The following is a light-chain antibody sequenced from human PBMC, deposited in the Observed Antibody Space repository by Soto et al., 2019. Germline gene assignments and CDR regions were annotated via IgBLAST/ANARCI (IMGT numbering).Light chain of an antibody. V-gene: IGLV1-51*01. CDR1: NSNIGKND. Sequence: QSVLTQPPSVSAAPGQKVTISCSGTNSNIGKNDVFWYQQLPGTAPKLLIYDNDKRPSGTPDRFSGSKSGTSATLGITGLQTGGEADYYCGSREDSLSVVVFGGGTKVTVL. CDR2: DND. CDR3: GSREDSLSVVV. J-gene: IGLJ2*01.